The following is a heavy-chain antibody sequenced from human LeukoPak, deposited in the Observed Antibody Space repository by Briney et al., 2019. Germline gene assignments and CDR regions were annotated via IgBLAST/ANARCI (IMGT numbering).Heavy chain of an antibody. J-gene: IGHJ3*02. CDR1: GGSISSNTYY. CDR3: ARTYYYASSAFDI. V-gene: IGHV4-39*01. D-gene: IGHD3-22*01. Sequence: SETLSLTCTVSGGSISSNTYYWDWIRQPTGKGLECIGSIYYGGSTYYNPSLKSRVIISVDTSKNQFSLKLSSVTAADTAVYYCARTYYYASSAFDIWGQGTMVTVSS. CDR2: IYYGGST.